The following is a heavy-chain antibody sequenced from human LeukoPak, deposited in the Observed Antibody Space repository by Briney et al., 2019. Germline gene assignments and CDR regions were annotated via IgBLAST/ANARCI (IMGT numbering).Heavy chain of an antibody. CDR1: GYTFTSYG. CDR2: INDYKANT. J-gene: IGHJ4*02. CDR3: ARDGVVVTKKLDY. D-gene: IGHD3-22*01. Sequence: GASVKVSCKASGYTFTSYGLTWVRQAPGQGLEWMGWINDYKANTSYAQKLQGRVTMTTDTSTSTAYMELRSLRSDDTAVYYCARDGVVVTKKLDYWGQGTLVTVSS. V-gene: IGHV1-18*01.